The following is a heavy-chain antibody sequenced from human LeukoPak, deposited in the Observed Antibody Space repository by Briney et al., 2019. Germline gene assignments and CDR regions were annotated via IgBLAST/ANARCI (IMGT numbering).Heavy chain of an antibody. J-gene: IGHJ3*02. V-gene: IGHV3-20*04. CDR3: AKGRNYYDSSGRRGAFDI. CDR2: IIWNGGST. Sequence: GGSLRLSCAASGFTFDDYGMSWVRQAPGKGLEWVSGIIWNGGSTGYADSGKGRFTISRDNAKNALYLQMNSLRAEDTALYSCAKGRNYYDSSGRRGAFDIWGQGTMVTVSS. CDR1: GFTFDDYG. D-gene: IGHD3-22*01.